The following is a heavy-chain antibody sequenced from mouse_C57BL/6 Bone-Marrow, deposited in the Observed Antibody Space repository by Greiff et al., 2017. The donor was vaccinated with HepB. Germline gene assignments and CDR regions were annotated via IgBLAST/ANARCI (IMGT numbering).Heavy chain of an antibody. J-gene: IGHJ4*01. Sequence: QVQLQQPGAELVKPGASVKLSCKASGYTFTSYWMQWVQQRPGQGLEWIGEIDPSDSYTNYNQKFKGKATLTVDTSSSTAYMQLSSLTSEDSAVYYCARSPATVVAGNAMDYWGQGTSVTVSS. CDR1: GYTFTSYW. D-gene: IGHD1-1*01. V-gene: IGHV1-50*01. CDR3: ARSPATVVAGNAMDY. CDR2: IDPSDSYT.